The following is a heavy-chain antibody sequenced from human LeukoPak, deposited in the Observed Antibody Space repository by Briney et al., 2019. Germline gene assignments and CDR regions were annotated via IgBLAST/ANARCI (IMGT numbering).Heavy chain of an antibody. Sequence: GESWKISCSGSGYSFSVYWIGWVRRMPGKGLEWMGIIYPGDSDTRYSPSFQGQVTISADKSISTAYLQWNSLEASDTAIYYCARRESGWTIDYCGQGTLVTVSS. D-gene: IGHD6-19*01. CDR2: IYPGDSDT. CDR1: GYSFSVYW. J-gene: IGHJ4*02. CDR3: ARRESGWTIDY. V-gene: IGHV5-51*01.